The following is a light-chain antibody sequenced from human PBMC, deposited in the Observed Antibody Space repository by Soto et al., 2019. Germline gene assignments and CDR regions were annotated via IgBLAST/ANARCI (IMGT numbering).Light chain of an antibody. CDR2: KAS. CDR3: QHYDSSST. Sequence: DIQMTQFPSTRSASVGDRVTITCRASQRIRSWSAWYQQKPGKAPNLLIYKASSLASGVPSRFSGSGNGIKFTLTIRSLQHDAISTYYCQHYDSSSTFGGGTKVQIK. J-gene: IGKJ4*01. CDR1: QRIRSW. V-gene: IGKV1-5*03.